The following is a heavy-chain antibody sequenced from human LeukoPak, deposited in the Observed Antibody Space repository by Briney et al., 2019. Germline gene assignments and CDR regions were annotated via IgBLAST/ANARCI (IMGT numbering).Heavy chain of an antibody. CDR1: GFSFSSFA. V-gene: IGHV3-23*01. D-gene: IGHD5-12*01. CDR3: AKDPGYVIYYFDS. CDR2: IGGRGSPS. Sequence: GGSLRLSRAASGFSFSSFAMSWVRQAPGKGLEWVSTIGGRGSPSYFADSVKGRFSISRDNSKNTLYLQMNSLGAEDTALYYCAKDPGYVIYYFDSWGQGTLVTVSS. J-gene: IGHJ4*02.